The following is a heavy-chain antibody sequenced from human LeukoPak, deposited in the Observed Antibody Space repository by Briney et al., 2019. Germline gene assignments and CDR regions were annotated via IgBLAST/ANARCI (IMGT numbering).Heavy chain of an antibody. CDR3: ARDGTIRGVTLWFDP. CDR1: GFTFSSYS. Sequence: GGSLRLSCAASGFTFSSYSMNWVRQAPGKGLEWVSSISSSSSYIYYADSVKGRFTISRDNAKNSLYLQMNSLRAEDTAVYYCARDGTIRGVTLWFDPWGQGTLVTVPS. CDR2: ISSSSSYI. J-gene: IGHJ5*02. V-gene: IGHV3-21*01. D-gene: IGHD3-10*01.